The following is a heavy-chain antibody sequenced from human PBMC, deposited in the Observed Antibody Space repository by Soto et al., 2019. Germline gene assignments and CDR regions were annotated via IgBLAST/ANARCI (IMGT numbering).Heavy chain of an antibody. CDR1: GYAFTDYY. Sequence: QVQLVQSGAEVKKPGASVKVSCKASGYAFTDYYIHWVRQAPGQGLEWMGWINPKSGGTNTAEKFQGRVTMTRDTSISTAYMELSRLRSDDTALYYCATYCTDTSCYFYYIMDIWGQGTTVTVSS. CDR2: INPKSGGT. J-gene: IGHJ6*02. D-gene: IGHD2-2*01. V-gene: IGHV1-2*02. CDR3: ATYCTDTSCYFYYIMDI.